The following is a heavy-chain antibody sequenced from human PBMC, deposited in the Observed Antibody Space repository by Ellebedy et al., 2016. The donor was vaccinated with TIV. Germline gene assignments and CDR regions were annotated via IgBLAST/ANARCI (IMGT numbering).Heavy chain of an antibody. Sequence: ASVKVSCXASGYIFTSYDVNWVRQATGQGLEWMGWMNPNNGNTGYAQKFQGRVTMTRNTSISTAYMELSSLRSEDTAVYYCARGLWFGERPPDYWGQGTLVTVSS. CDR3: ARGLWFGERPPDY. J-gene: IGHJ4*02. CDR2: MNPNNGNT. CDR1: GYIFTSYD. D-gene: IGHD3-10*01. V-gene: IGHV1-8*01.